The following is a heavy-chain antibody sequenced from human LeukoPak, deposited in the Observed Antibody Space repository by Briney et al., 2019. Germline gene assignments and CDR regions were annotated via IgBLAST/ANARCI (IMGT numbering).Heavy chain of an antibody. CDR3: AALARDY. CDR1: GFIVSSNY. V-gene: IGHV3-53*01. CDR2: IHNDGST. D-gene: IGHD3-3*02. Sequence: HPGGSLRLSCAASGFIVSSNYMTWVRQAPGKGLEWVSVIHNDGSTYYADSGKGRFTISRDNSKNTLYLQMNSLRVEDTAVYYCAALARDYWGQGTLVTVSS. J-gene: IGHJ4*02.